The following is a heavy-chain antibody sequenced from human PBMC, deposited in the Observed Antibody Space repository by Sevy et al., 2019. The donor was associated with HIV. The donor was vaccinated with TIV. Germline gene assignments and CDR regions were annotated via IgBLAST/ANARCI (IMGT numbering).Heavy chain of an antibody. D-gene: IGHD3-9*01. J-gene: IGHJ6*02. CDR3: ARDGFDWWGKYYYYYGMDV. CDR2: IYTSGST. Sequence: SETLSLTCTVSGGSISSGSYYWSWIRQPAGKGLEWIGRIYTSGSTNYNPSLKGRVTMSVDTSKNQFSLKLSSVTAADTAVYYCARDGFDWWGKYYYYYGMDVWGQGTTVTVSS. V-gene: IGHV4-61*02. CDR1: GGSISSGSYY.